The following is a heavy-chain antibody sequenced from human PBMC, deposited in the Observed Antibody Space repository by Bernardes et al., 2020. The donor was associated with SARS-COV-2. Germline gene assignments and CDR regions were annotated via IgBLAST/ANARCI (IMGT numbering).Heavy chain of an antibody. CDR2: INSDGSVI. CDR1: GFSFSTSW. CDR3: ARAGQFYFEY. Sequence: GGSLTLSCAASGFSFSTSWLHWVRQTPGKGLVWVSRINSDGSVIDYADSVKGRFTISRDNAKNTLYLQMNSLRADDTAVYYCARAGQFYFEYWGQGTLVTVSS. V-gene: IGHV3-74*01. J-gene: IGHJ4*02.